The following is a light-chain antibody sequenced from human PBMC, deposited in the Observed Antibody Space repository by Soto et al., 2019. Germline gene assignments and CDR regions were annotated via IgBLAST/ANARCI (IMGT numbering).Light chain of an antibody. Sequence: QLVLTQPPSVSGAPGQRVTISCTGSSSNIGAGYDVHWYQQLPGTAPKLLIYGNNNRPSGVPDRFSGSKSGTSASLAITGLQAEDEADYYCQSYDSSLSGSEVVFGGGTKLTVL. CDR1: SSNIGAGYD. CDR3: QSYDSSLSGSEVV. V-gene: IGLV1-40*01. CDR2: GNN. J-gene: IGLJ2*01.